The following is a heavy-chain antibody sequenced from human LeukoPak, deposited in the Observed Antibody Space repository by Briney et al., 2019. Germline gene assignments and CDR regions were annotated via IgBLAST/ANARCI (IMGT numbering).Heavy chain of an antibody. Sequence: ASVKVSCKASGYTFTSYGISWVRQAPGRGLEWMGWISAYNGNTNYAQKLQGRVTMTTDTSTSTAYMELRSLRSDDTAVYYCARDPPYSSRYNWFDPWGQGTLVTVSS. CDR3: ARDPPYSSRYNWFDP. D-gene: IGHD6-13*01. J-gene: IGHJ5*02. CDR1: GYTFTSYG. V-gene: IGHV1-18*04. CDR2: ISAYNGNT.